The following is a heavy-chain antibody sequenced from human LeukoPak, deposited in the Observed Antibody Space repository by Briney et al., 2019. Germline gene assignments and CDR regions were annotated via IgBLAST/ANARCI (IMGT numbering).Heavy chain of an antibody. CDR2: ISYDGSNK. D-gene: IGHD3-22*01. V-gene: IGHV3-30-3*01. J-gene: IGHJ4*02. CDR3: AREGSSGYYYEYYFDY. CDR1: GFTISSYA. Sequence: PGGSLRLSCAASGFTISSYAMHWVRQAPGKGLEWVAVISYDGSNKYYADSVKGRFTISRDNSKNTLYLQMNSLRAEDTAVYYCAREGSSGYYYEYYFDYWGQGTLVTVSS.